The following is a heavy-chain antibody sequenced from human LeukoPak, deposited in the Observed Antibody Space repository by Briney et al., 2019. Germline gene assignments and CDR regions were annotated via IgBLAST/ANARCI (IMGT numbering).Heavy chain of an antibody. CDR3: ARFYSGEYSYPRGGDAFDT. D-gene: IGHD2-21*01. Sequence: GESLKISCKGSGYSFTSYWIGWVRQMPGKGLEWMGIIYPGDSDTRYSPSFQGQVTISADKSISTAYLQWSSLKASDTAMYYCARFYSGEYSYPRGGDAFDTWGQGTMVTVPS. V-gene: IGHV5-51*01. CDR2: IYPGDSDT. CDR1: GYSFTSYW. J-gene: IGHJ3*02.